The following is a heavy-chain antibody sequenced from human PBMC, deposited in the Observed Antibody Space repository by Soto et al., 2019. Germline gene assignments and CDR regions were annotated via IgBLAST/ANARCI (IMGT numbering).Heavy chain of an antibody. Sequence: GASVKVSCKVCGYTLTELSMHWVRQAPGKGLEWMGGFDPEDGETIYAQKFQGRVTMTRDTSTSTVYMELSSLRSEDTAVYYCARAGVSGSYPPTDYWGQGTLVTVSS. CDR3: ARAGVSGSYPPTDY. D-gene: IGHD1-26*01. V-gene: IGHV1-24*01. CDR2: FDPEDGET. J-gene: IGHJ4*02. CDR1: GYTLTELS.